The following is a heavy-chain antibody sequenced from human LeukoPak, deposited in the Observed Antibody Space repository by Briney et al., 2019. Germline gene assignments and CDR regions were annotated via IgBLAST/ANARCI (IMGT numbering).Heavy chain of an antibody. CDR1: GFTFSSYA. CDR3: ARFDEGFDY. CDR2: ISYDGSNK. V-gene: IGHV3-30-3*01. D-gene: IGHD3-10*01. J-gene: IGHJ4*02. Sequence: PGGSLRLSCAAPGFTFSSYAMHWVRQAPGKGLEWVAVISYDGSNKYYADSVKGRFTISRDNSKNTLYLQMNSLRAEDTAVYYCARFDEGFDYWGQGTLVTVSS.